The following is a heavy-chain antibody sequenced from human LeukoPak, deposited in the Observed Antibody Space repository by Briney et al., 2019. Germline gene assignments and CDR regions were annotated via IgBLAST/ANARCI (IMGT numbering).Heavy chain of an antibody. J-gene: IGHJ4*02. Sequence: PGGSLRLSCSASGFTFSSFPMHWVRQAPGKGLEYVSAINNNGRDTYYADSVRGGFTISRDNSKNTLYLQMSSLRAEDTAVYYCVKGPVRRGLDSWGQGTLVTVSS. CDR2: INNNGRDT. CDR1: GFTFSSFP. CDR3: VKGPVRRGLDS. V-gene: IGHV3-64D*09. D-gene: IGHD2-21*01.